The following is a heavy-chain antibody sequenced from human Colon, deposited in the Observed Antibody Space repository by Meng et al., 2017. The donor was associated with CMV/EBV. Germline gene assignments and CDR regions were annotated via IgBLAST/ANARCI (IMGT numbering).Heavy chain of an antibody. CDR3: ARDEGNITIVGVAPYFDY. CDR1: GGTFSSYT. Sequence: SVKVSCKASGGTFSSYTISWVRQAPGQGLEWMGRIIPILGIANYAQKFQGRVTITADKSTSTAYMELSSLRSEDTAVYYCARDEGNITIVGVAPYFDYWGQGTLVTVSS. V-gene: IGHV1-69*04. J-gene: IGHJ4*02. D-gene: IGHD3-3*01. CDR2: IIPILGIA.